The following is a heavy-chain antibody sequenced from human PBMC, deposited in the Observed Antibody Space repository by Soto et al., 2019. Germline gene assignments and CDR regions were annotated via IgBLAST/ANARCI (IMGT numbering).Heavy chain of an antibody. J-gene: IGHJ6*02. CDR3: ASGYCSSSSCYREDYYYYGMAV. V-gene: IGHV1-69*01. Sequence: QVQLVQSGAEVKKPGSSVKVSCKASGGTFSSYAINWVRQAPGQGLEWMGGIMPIFGTANYAQKFQDRVTITADESTSTAYMELSSLRSEDSAVYYCASGYCSSSSCYREDYYYYGMAVWGQGTTVTVSS. CDR2: IMPIFGTA. D-gene: IGHD2-2*02. CDR1: GGTFSSYA.